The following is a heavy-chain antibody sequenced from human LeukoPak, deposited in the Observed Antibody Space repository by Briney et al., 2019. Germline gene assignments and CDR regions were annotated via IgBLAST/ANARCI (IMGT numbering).Heavy chain of an antibody. CDR2: ISAYNGNT. V-gene: IGHV1-18*01. CDR3: ARGRSWYSDYPTFDY. D-gene: IGHD4-11*01. CDR1: GYTFTSYG. Sequence: GASVKVSCKASGYTFTSYGISWVRQAPGQGLEWMGWISAYNGNTNYAQKLQGRVTMTTDTSTSTAYMELRSLRSDDTAVYYCARGRSWYSDYPTFDYWGQGTLVTVSS. J-gene: IGHJ4*02.